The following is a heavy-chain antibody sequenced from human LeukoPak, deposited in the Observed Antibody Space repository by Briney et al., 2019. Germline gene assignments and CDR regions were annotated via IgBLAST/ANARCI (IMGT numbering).Heavy chain of an antibody. CDR2: IYYSGST. Sequence: SETLSLTCTVSGDSISSSSYYWGWIRQPPGKGLEWIGSIYYSGSTYYNPSLKSRVTISVDTSKNQFSLKLSSVTAADTAVYYCARQGYDFWSGLPGYFDLWGRGTLVTVSS. CDR3: ARQGYDFWSGLPGYFDL. CDR1: GDSISSSSYY. J-gene: IGHJ2*01. V-gene: IGHV4-39*01. D-gene: IGHD3-3*01.